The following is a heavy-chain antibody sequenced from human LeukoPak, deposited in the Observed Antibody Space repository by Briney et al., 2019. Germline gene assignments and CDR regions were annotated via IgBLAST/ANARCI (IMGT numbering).Heavy chain of an antibody. CDR3: ARSYSSGWYSGPSVKNYFDY. J-gene: IGHJ4*02. Sequence: SQTLSLTCAISGDSVSSNSAAWNWIRQSPSRGLEWLGRTYYRSKRYNDYAVSVKSRITSNPDTSKNQFSLQLNSVTPEDTAVYYCARSYSSGWYSGPSVKNYFDYWGQGTLVTVSS. CDR1: GDSVSSNSAA. D-gene: IGHD6-19*01. CDR2: TYYRSKRYN. V-gene: IGHV6-1*01.